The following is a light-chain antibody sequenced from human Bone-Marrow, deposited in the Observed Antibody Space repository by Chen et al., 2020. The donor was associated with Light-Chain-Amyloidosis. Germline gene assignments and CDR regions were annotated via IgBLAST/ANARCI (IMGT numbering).Light chain of an antibody. Sequence: EIVLTQSPGTLPLSPGEGANLSCRDSQTISSHYLTWYQQKFGQAPRLLIYGSSSRATGIPDRFTGSGSGTDFTLTINRLEPEDFAMYYCQQYGTSPLTFGGGTKVEIK. CDR3: QQYGTSPLT. CDR2: GSS. V-gene: IGKV3-20*01. CDR1: QTISSHY. J-gene: IGKJ4*01.